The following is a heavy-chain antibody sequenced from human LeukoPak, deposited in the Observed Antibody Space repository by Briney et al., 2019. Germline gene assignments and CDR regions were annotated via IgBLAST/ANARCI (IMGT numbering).Heavy chain of an antibody. D-gene: IGHD4-11*01. Sequence: SETLSLTCTVSGGSISSSSYYWGWIRQPPGKGLERIVSIYYSGSTYYNPSLKSRVTISVDTSKSQFSLKLSSVTAADTAVYYCARLKRNSNYDNYDYYYYYMDVWGKGTTVTVSS. CDR2: IYYSGST. V-gene: IGHV4-39*01. CDR3: ARLKRNSNYDNYDYYYYYMDV. CDR1: GGSISSSSYY. J-gene: IGHJ6*03.